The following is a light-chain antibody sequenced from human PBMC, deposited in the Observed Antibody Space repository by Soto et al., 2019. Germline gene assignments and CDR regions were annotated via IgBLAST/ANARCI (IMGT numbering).Light chain of an antibody. CDR2: GAS. CDR3: QQRSNWPIT. J-gene: IGKJ5*01. V-gene: IGKV3D-20*02. Sequence: EIVLTQSPGTLSLSPGERSTLSFRASQSVSSSYLAWYQLKPGQAPRLLIYGASSRAIGIPDRFSGSGSGTDFTLTISSLEPEDFAVYYCQQRSNWPITFGQGTRLEI. CDR1: QSVSSSY.